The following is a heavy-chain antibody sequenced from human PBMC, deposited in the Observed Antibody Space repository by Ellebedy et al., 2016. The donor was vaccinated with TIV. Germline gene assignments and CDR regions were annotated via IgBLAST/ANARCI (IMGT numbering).Heavy chain of an antibody. D-gene: IGHD6-13*01. CDR1: GGSITSDY. Sequence: SETLSLXCTVSGGSITSDYWSWIRQPPGKGLEWIGFIDYSGDAFYNPSLKSRLTISIDSSKNQFSVKVNSVTAAGTAVYYCARGGASSKFLDSWGQGTLVTVSS. J-gene: IGHJ4*02. CDR2: IDYSGDA. V-gene: IGHV4-59*13. CDR3: ARGGASSKFLDS.